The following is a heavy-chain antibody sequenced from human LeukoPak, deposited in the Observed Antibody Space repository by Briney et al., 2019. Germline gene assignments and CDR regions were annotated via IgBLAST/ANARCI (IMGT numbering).Heavy chain of an antibody. V-gene: IGHV4-4*07. Sequence: TSETLSLTCTVSGGSISSYYWSWIRQPAGKGLEWIGRIYTSGSTDYNPSLKSRVTMSVDTSKNQFSLKLSSVTAADTAVYYCARDSVGGTMVRGVINYYYYGMDVWGQGTTVTVSS. D-gene: IGHD3-10*01. CDR1: GGSISSYY. CDR3: ARDSVGGTMVRGVINYYYYGMDV. J-gene: IGHJ6*02. CDR2: IYTSGST.